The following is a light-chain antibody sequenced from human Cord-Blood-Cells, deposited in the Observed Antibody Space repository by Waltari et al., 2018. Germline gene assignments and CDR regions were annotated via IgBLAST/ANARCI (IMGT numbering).Light chain of an antibody. Sequence: EIVLTQSPGTLSLSPGERATLSCRASPSVSSSYLAWYQQKPGQAPRLLIYGASSRATGIPDRFSGSGSGTEFTLTISRLEPEDFAVYYCQQYGSSPQGTFGGGTKVEIK. J-gene: IGKJ4*01. V-gene: IGKV3-20*01. CDR3: QQYGSSPQGT. CDR2: GAS. CDR1: PSVSSSY.